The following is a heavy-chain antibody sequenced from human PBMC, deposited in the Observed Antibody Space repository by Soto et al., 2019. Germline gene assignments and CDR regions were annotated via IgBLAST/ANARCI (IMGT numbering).Heavy chain of an antibody. J-gene: IGHJ4*02. D-gene: IGHD3-22*01. CDR1: GFTFSSYA. V-gene: IGHV3-23*01. Sequence: EVQLLESGGGLVQPGGSLRLSCAASGFTFSSYAMCWFRQAPGKGLEWVSSISVSGGSTYYADSVKGRFTISRDNSKSTLFLHMNSLRAEATAVYYCAKAAGSDYYPVDYWGQGTLVTVSS. CDR3: AKAAGSDYYPVDY. CDR2: ISVSGGST.